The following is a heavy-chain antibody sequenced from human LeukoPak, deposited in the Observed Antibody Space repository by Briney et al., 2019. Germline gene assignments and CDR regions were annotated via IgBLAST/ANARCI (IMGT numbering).Heavy chain of an antibody. Sequence: GGSLRLSCAVSGFTFNIYYMSWIRQAPGKGLEWISYIGLHGYPLDYADSVKGRFTISRDSAQNSLYLDMSSLRAEDTAVYYCARKDFSSGSFTYWGQGTLVTVSS. V-gene: IGHV3-11*04. CDR2: IGLHGYPL. J-gene: IGHJ4*02. CDR1: GFTFNIYY. CDR3: ARKDFSSGSFTY. D-gene: IGHD3-22*01.